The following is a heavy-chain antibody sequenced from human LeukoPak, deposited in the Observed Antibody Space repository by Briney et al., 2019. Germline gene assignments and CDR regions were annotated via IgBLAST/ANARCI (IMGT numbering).Heavy chain of an antibody. CDR2: TSGGGGDT. CDR3: AKDTRYGSETFGAFDI. V-gene: IGHV3-23*01. D-gene: IGHD3-10*01. Sequence: GGSLRLSCAASGFTFSNYAMSWVRQAPGKGLEWVSGTSGGGGDTSYAGSVKGRFTISRDNSKNTLYLHMNSLRAEDTAVYYCAKDTRYGSETFGAFDIWGQGTMITVSS. CDR1: GFTFSNYA. J-gene: IGHJ3*02.